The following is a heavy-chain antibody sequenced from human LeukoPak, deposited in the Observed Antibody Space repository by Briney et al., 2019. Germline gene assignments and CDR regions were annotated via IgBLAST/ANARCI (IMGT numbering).Heavy chain of an antibody. CDR2: INPSGGST. CDR3: ASSSRHYYDSSGYYYFDY. CDR1: GYTFTSYY. J-gene: IGHJ4*02. Sequence: ASVKVSCKASGYTFTSYYMHWVRQAPGQGLEWMGIINPSGGSTSYAQKFQGRVAMTRDTSTSTAYMELSSLRSEDTAVYYCASSSRHYYDSSGYYYFDYWGQGTLVTVSS. D-gene: IGHD3-22*01. V-gene: IGHV1-46*01.